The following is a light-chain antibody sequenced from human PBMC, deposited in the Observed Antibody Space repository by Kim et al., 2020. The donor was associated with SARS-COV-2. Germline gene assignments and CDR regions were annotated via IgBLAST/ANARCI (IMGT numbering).Light chain of an antibody. J-gene: IGKJ2*01. CDR2: VAS. V-gene: IGKV1-17*01. Sequence: DIQMTQSPSSLSASVGDRVTITCRASRDIRNDLSWFQQKPGKAPKRLISVASTLQSGVPSGFSGSGSETEFTLTISSLQPEDFATYYCLQYYAFPRTFGQGTKLEIK. CDR1: RDIRND. CDR3: LQYYAFPRT.